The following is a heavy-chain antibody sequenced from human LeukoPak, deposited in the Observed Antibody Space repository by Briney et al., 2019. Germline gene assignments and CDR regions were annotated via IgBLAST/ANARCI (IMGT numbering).Heavy chain of an antibody. D-gene: IGHD1-1*01. V-gene: IGHV3-64D*09. CDR2: INSDGGST. J-gene: IGHJ4*02. CDR3: VKITSVTGGDC. Sequence: GGSLRLSCSASGFAFSAYDMHWVRQAPGKGLEYLSGINSDGGSTYYADSVKGRFTISRDNTRNTLYLQMSSLRAEDTAVYYCVKITSVTGGDCWGQGTRLTVSS. CDR1: GFAFSAYD.